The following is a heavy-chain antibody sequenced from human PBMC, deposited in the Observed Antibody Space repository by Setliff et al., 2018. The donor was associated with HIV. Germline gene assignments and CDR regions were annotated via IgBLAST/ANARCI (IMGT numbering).Heavy chain of an antibody. CDR1: GGSISSGSYY. V-gene: IGHV4-61*02. CDR2: VDTTGNT. CDR3: ARDVLGYDSTGLFDL. J-gene: IGHJ2*01. Sequence: PSETLSLTCNVSGGSISSGSYYWTWIRQPAGKGLEWIGRVDTTGNTNYNPSLNSRVTIFPDTYKNHFSLKLTSVTAADTAVYYCARDVLGYDSTGLFDLWGRGTLVTVSS. D-gene: IGHD3-22*01.